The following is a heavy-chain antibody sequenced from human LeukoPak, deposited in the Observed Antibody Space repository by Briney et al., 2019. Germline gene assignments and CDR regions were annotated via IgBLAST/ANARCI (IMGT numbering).Heavy chain of an antibody. D-gene: IGHD2-15*01. CDR1: GGSISSSSYY. CDR2: IYYSGST. V-gene: IGHV4-39*07. CDR3: ARFVVVVAATMMDAFDI. Sequence: SETLSLTCTVSGGSISSSSYYWGWIRQPPGKGLEWIGSIYYSGSTYYNPSLKSRVTISVDTSKNQFSLKLSSVTAADTAVYYCARFVVVVAATMMDAFDIWGQGTMVTVSS. J-gene: IGHJ3*02.